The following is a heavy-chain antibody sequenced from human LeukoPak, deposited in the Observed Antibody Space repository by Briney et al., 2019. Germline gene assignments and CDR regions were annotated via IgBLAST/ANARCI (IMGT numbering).Heavy chain of an antibody. V-gene: IGHV1-18*01. Sequence: ASVKVSCKASGYTFTSYSISWVRQAPGQGLEWMGWISAYNGNTNYAQKLQGRVTMTTDTSTSTAYMELRSLRSDDTAIYYCARDPRAQYYYGSGSYHFDYWGQGTLVTVSS. CDR1: GYTFTSYS. J-gene: IGHJ4*02. CDR3: ARDPRAQYYYGSGSYHFDY. D-gene: IGHD3-10*01. CDR2: ISAYNGNT.